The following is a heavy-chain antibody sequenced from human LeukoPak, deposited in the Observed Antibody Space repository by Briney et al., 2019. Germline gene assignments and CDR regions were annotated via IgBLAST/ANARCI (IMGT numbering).Heavy chain of an antibody. Sequence: GGSLRLSCAASGFTFSSYSMNWVRQAPGKGLEWVSYITCNSSNKYYADSVKGRFTISRDNAKNTLYLQMNSLRAEDTAVYYCARGAGVAYYCSMDVWGKGTTVTISS. CDR3: ARGAGVAYYCSMDV. J-gene: IGHJ6*03. CDR2: ITCNSSNK. V-gene: IGHV3-48*01. CDR1: GFTFSSYS. D-gene: IGHD3-3*01.